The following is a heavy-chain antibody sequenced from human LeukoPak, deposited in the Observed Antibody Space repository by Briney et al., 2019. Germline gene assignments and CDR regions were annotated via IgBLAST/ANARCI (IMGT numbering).Heavy chain of an antibody. D-gene: IGHD6-13*01. CDR2: IYNSESI. CDR3: ARDRSSSYTRDWFDP. CDR1: GGSINGYC. Sequence: KPSETLSLTCTVSGGSINGYCWSWIRQPAGKGLEWIGRIYNSESINYNPSLKSRVTMSIDTSKSQFSLKLNSVTAADTAVYYCARDRSSSYTRDWFDPWGQGALVTVSS. V-gene: IGHV4-4*07. J-gene: IGHJ5*02.